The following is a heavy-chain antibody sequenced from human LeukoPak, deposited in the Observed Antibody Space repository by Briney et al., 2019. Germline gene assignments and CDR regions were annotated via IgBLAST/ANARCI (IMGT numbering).Heavy chain of an antibody. Sequence: WASVKVSCKASGYTFTGYYMHWVRQAPGQGLEWMGWINPNSGGTNYAQKFQGRVTMTRDTSISTAYMELSRLRSDDTAVYYCARVGHALPVPEDDAFDIWGQGTMVTVSS. CDR2: INPNSGGT. D-gene: IGHD2-2*01. CDR1: GYTFTGYY. CDR3: ARVGHALPVPEDDAFDI. J-gene: IGHJ3*02. V-gene: IGHV1-2*02.